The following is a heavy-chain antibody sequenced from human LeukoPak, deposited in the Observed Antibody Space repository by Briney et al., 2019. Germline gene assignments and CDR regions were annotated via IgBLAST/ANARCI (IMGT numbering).Heavy chain of an antibody. D-gene: IGHD5-12*01. CDR1: GGSISSYY. V-gene: IGHV4-59*08. Sequence: SETLSLTCTVSGGSISSYYWSWIRQSPGKGLEWIGYVHYSGSTKYNPSLKSRVTISVDTSRNQFSLNLSSVTAADTAVYYCARHLSGYDYPLDYWGQGTLVTVSS. CDR3: ARHLSGYDYPLDY. J-gene: IGHJ4*02. CDR2: VHYSGST.